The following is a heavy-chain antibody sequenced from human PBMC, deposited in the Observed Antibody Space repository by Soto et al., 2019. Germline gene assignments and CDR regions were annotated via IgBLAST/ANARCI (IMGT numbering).Heavy chain of an antibody. D-gene: IGHD6-6*01. Sequence: PGESLKISCKGSVYMCANDGIAWVRQMPGKGLEWMGIIFPGDSDTRYSPSFQGQVTISADKSINTAYLQWSSLKASDTAVYYCARRVAAHPYFDFWGQGALVTVSS. J-gene: IGHJ4*02. V-gene: IGHV5-51*01. CDR2: IFPGDSDT. CDR3: ARRVAAHPYFDF. CDR1: VYMCANDG.